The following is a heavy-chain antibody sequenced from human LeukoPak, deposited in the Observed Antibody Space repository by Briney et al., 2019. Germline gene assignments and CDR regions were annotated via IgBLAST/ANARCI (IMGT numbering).Heavy chain of an antibody. D-gene: IGHD6-19*01. CDR1: GFTVSSNY. CDR3: TRAPFSGYSSGWYLV. J-gene: IGHJ4*02. CDR2: IRSKAYGGTT. V-gene: IGHV3-49*03. Sequence: PGGSLRLSCAASGFTVSSNYMNWFRQAPGKGLEWVGFIRSKAYGGTTEYAASVKGRFTISRDDSKSIAYLQMNSLKTEDTAVYYCTRAPFSGYSSGWYLVWGQGTLVTVSS.